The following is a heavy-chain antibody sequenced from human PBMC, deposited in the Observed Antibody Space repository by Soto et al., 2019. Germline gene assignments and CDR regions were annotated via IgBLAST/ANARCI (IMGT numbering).Heavy chain of an antibody. D-gene: IGHD3-22*01. Sequence: SETLSLTCTVSGGSVSSAIYYWTWIRQPPGKGLEWIGYVYYSGTTKSNPSLKSRVIISLDTSKNQFSLKLSSVAAADTAVYYCARWHYYDSSGYRSFDYWGQGTPVTVSS. J-gene: IGHJ4*02. CDR1: GGSVSSAIYY. CDR2: VYYSGTT. CDR3: ARWHYYDSSGYRSFDY. V-gene: IGHV4-61*01.